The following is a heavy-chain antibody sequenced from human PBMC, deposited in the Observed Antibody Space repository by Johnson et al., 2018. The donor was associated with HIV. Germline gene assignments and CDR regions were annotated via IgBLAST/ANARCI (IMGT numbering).Heavy chain of an antibody. J-gene: IGHJ3*02. CDR2: IGTAGDT. V-gene: IGHV3-13*01. Sequence: VQLVESGGGLVQPGGSPRLSCAASGFTFSSYDMHWVRQATGKGLEWVSAIGTAGDTYYPGSVKGRFTISRENAKSSLYLQMNSLRAGDTAVYYCVRGSGSYSLVKGAFDMWGQGTMVTVSS. CDR3: VRGSGSYSLVKGAFDM. D-gene: IGHD1-26*01. CDR1: GFTFSSYD.